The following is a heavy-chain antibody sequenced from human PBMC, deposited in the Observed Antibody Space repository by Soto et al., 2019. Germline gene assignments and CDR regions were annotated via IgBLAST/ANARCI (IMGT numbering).Heavy chain of an antibody. CDR2: IIPVLGIA. D-gene: IGHD3-10*01. CDR3: ARDVGWFVP. V-gene: IGHV1-69*02. CDR1: GGTFSSYT. Sequence: QVQLVQSGAEVKKPGSSVKVSCKASGGTFSSYTISWVRQAPGQGLEWMGRIIPVLGIANYAQKFQGRVTXXAAKSTSTAYMELSSLRSEDTAVYYCARDVGWFVPWGQGPLVTVSS. J-gene: IGHJ5*02.